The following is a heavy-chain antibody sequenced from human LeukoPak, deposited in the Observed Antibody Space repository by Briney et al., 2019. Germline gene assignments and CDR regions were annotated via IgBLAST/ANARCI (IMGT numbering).Heavy chain of an antibody. V-gene: IGHV1-2*02. CDR1: GYTFTGYY. Sequence: ASVKVSCKASGYTFTGYYMHWVRQAPGQGLEWMGWINPNSGGTNYAQKFQGRVTMTRDTSISTAYMELSRLRSDDTAVYYCARSPTYGSGSETYYFDYWGQGTLVTVSS. D-gene: IGHD3-10*01. CDR2: INPNSGGT. CDR3: ARSPTYGSGSETYYFDY. J-gene: IGHJ4*02.